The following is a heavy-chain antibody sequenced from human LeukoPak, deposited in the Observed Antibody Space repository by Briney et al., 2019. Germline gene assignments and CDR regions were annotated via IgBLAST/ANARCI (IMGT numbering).Heavy chain of an antibody. D-gene: IGHD1-26*01. CDR3: ARRGYHDYSGFDY. V-gene: IGHV3-21*01. CDR2: ISGSSSDI. J-gene: IGHJ4*02. Sequence: GGSLRLSCAGSEFTFRSCSMHWVRQAPGRGLEWVSSISGSSSDIYYADSVKGRFTISRDNSKNSLYLQMKSLRAEDTALYYCARRGYHDYSGFDYWGQGTLVTVSS. CDR1: EFTFRSCS.